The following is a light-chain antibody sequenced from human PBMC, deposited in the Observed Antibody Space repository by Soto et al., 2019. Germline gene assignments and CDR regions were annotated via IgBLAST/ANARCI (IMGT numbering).Light chain of an antibody. CDR3: SSYTSSSTL. CDR2: DVS. CDR1: SSDVGGYNY. V-gene: IGLV2-14*01. J-gene: IGLJ2*01. Sequence: QSVLTQPASVSGSPGQSITISCTGTSSDVGGYNYVSWYQQHPGKAPKLMIYDVSNRPSGVSNRFSGSKSGNTASLTISGLQAEDGADYYCSSYTSSSTLFGGGTQLTVL.